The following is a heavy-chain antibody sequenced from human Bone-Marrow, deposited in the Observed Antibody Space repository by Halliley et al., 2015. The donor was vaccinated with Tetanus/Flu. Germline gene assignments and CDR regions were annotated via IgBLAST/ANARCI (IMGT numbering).Heavy chain of an antibody. Sequence: GNGDNTYYADSVRGRFIISRDNSKNPLYLQMNSLRGEDPAVYFCANDLTVTTPSFYSGMHGWGQGTTVTVSS. J-gene: IGHJ6*02. V-gene: IGHV3-23*01. CDR2: GNGDNT. CDR3: ANDLTVTTPSFYSGMHG. D-gene: IGHD4-17*01.